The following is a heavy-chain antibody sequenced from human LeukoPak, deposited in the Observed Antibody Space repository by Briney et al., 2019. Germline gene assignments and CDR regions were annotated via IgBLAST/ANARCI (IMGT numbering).Heavy chain of an antibody. Sequence: GGSLRLSCAASGFTFSSYAMSWVRQAPGKGLGWVSGISGSGGATYHADSVKGRFNISRDNAKNTLHLQMNRLRAEDTAIYYCAKAQSYYYDTSGYYCYFDYWGQGTLVTVSS. J-gene: IGHJ4*02. V-gene: IGHV3-23*01. CDR1: GFTFSSYA. CDR3: AKAQSYYYDTSGYYCYFDY. CDR2: ISGSGGAT. D-gene: IGHD3-22*01.